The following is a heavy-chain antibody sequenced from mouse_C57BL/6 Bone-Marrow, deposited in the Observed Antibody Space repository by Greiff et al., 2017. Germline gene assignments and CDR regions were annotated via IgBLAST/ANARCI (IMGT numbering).Heavy chain of an antibody. V-gene: IGHV5-4*03. Sequence: EVKLMESGGGLVKPGGSLKLSCAASGFTFSSYAMSWVRQTPEKRLAWVATISDGGSYTYDPDNVKGRFTISRDNAKNNLYLQMSHLKSEDTAMYYCARGRATVVGGQGTSVTVSS. J-gene: IGHJ4*01. CDR1: GFTFSSYA. CDR3: ARGRATVV. D-gene: IGHD1-1*01. CDR2: ISDGGSYT.